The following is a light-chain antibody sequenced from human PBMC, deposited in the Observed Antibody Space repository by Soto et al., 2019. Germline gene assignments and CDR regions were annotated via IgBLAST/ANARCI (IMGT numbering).Light chain of an antibody. CDR3: QQSYSTPLT. CDR2: GAS. Sequence: EIVLTQSPGTLSLSPGERATLSCRASQSISTTSLTWYQQRPGQPPRLLIYGASNRATDIADRFSGSGSGTDFTLTISSLQPEDFATYYCQQSYSTPLTFGQGTKVEIK. V-gene: IGKV3-20*01. J-gene: IGKJ1*01. CDR1: QSISTTS.